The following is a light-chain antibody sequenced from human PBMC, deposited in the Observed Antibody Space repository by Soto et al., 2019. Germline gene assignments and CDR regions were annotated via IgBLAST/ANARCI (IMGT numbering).Light chain of an antibody. CDR2: DAS. V-gene: IGKV3-11*01. CDR1: QSVSSY. CDR3: QQRSNWPLT. Sequence: EIVLTQSPATLSLSPGERATLSCRASQSVSSYLAWYQQKPGQAPRLLIYDASNRATGIPARFSGSGSGTDITLTICSLEPEDFAVYYCQQRSNWPLTFGGGTKVEIK. J-gene: IGKJ4*01.